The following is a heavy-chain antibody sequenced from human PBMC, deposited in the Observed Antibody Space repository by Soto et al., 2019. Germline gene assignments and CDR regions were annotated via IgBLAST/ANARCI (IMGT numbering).Heavy chain of an antibody. CDR1: DDSINSDKYY. Sequence: SETLSLTCSVSDDSINSDKYYWGWIRQPPGKGLEWIGSIYYRGNAYYNPSLQTRVTISLDKSRSQFSLKLNSVTAADSAVYFCARLEGLATISKYFDFWGPGALVTVSS. J-gene: IGHJ4*02. V-gene: IGHV4-39*01. CDR3: ARLEGLATISKYFDF. D-gene: IGHD3-9*01. CDR2: IYYRGNA.